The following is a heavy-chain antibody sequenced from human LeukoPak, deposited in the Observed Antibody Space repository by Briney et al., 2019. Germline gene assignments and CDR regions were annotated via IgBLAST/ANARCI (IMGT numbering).Heavy chain of an antibody. CDR1: GFPFSDYG. D-gene: IGHD3-22*01. V-gene: IGHV3-30*03. CDR2: ISHDGSNK. Sequence: GGSLRLSCAASGFPFSDYGMYWVRQAPGKGLEWLAVISHDGSNKYYAESVKGRITISRDNSMNTLYLQMHSLRAEDTAVYYCARESGYSIRDFDYWGQGTLVTVSS. J-gene: IGHJ4*02. CDR3: ARESGYSIRDFDY.